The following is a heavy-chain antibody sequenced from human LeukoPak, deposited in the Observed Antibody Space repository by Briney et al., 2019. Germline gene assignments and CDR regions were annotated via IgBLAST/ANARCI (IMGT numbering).Heavy chain of an antibody. V-gene: IGHV3-15*01. CDR2: IKSKTDGGTT. D-gene: IGHD6-19*01. CDR1: GFTFSNAW. CDR3: TTDPHLWLPLNF. Sequence: GGSLRLSCAASGFTFSNAWMSWVRQAPGKGLEWVGRIKSKTDGGTTDYAAPVKGRFTISRDESKNTLYLQMNSLKTEDTAVYYCTTDPHLWLPLNFWGQGTLVTVSS. J-gene: IGHJ4*02.